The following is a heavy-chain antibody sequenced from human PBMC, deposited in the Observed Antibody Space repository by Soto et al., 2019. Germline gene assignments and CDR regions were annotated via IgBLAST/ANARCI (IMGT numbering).Heavy chain of an antibody. Sequence: GGSLRLSCAASGFTFDDYAMHWVRQAPGKGLEWVSGISWNSGSIGYADSVKGRFTISRDNAKNSLYLQMNSLRAEDTALYYCAKDRGRYSSSWDPFDYWGQGTLVTVSS. V-gene: IGHV3-9*01. J-gene: IGHJ4*02. CDR1: GFTFDDYA. CDR2: ISWNSGSI. CDR3: AKDRGRYSSSWDPFDY. D-gene: IGHD6-13*01.